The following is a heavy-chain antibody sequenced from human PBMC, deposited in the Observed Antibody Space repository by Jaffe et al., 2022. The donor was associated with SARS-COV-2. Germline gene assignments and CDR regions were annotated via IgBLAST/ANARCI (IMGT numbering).Heavy chain of an antibody. CDR2: LFDGGST. J-gene: IGHJ4*02. Sequence: QLQLQESGPGLVKPSETLSLTCTVSGGSIISSTYYWDWIRQPPGKGLEWIGNLFDGGSTYYNPSLRSRVTISVDTSQNQFSLKLNSVTAADTAVYYCARHERGASNPGFDDWGQGTLVTVSS. CDR3: ARHERGASNPGFDD. CDR1: GGSIISSTYY. V-gene: IGHV4-39*01.